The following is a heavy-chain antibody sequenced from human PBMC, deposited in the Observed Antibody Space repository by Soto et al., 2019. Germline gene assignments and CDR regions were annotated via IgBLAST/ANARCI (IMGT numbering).Heavy chain of an antibody. CDR2: INHSGST. CDR3: ASTWPGDITGDAFDI. J-gene: IGHJ3*02. Sequence: SETLSLTCAVYGGSFSGYYWSWIRQPPGKGLEWIGEINHSGSTNYNPSLKSRVTISVDTSKNQFSLKLSSVTAADTAVYYCASTWPGDITGDAFDIWGQGTMVTVSS. D-gene: IGHD1-20*01. CDR1: GGSFSGYY. V-gene: IGHV4-34*01.